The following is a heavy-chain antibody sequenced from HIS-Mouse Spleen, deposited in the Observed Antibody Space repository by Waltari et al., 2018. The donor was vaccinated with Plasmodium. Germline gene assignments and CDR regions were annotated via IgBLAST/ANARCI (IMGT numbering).Heavy chain of an antibody. Sequence: QVQLQQWGAGLLKPSETLSLPCAVYGGSFSGSYWTWIRQPPGKGLEWIGEINHSGSTNYNPSLKSRVTISVDTSKNQFSLKLSSVTAADTAVYYCARGRRIVVVTAPRGFFDYWGQGTLVTVSS. V-gene: IGHV4-34*01. D-gene: IGHD2-21*02. J-gene: IGHJ4*02. CDR1: GGSFSGSY. CDR2: INHSGST. CDR3: ARGRRIVVVTAPRGFFDY.